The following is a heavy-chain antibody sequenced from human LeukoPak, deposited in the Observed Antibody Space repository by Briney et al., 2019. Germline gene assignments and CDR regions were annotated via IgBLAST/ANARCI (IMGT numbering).Heavy chain of an antibody. J-gene: IGHJ6*02. V-gene: IGHV5-51*01. CDR3: ARGGNYYDSSGYTLPAPYYYGMDV. CDR1: GYSFTSYW. Sequence: GESLKISCKGSGYSFTSYWIGWVRQMPGKGLEWMGIIYPGDSDTRYSPSFQGQVTISADKSISTAYLQWSGLKASDTAMYYCARGGNYYDSSGYTLPAPYYYGMDVWGQGTTVTVSS. D-gene: IGHD3-22*01. CDR2: IYPGDSDT.